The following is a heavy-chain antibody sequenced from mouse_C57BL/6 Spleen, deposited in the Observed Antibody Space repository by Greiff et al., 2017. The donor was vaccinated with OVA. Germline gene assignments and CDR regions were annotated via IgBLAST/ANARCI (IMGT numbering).Heavy chain of an antibody. D-gene: IGHD1-1*01. V-gene: IGHV1-42*01. Sequence: EVMLVESGPELVKPGASVKISCKASGYSFTGYYMNWVKQSPEKSLEWIGEINPSTGGTTYNQKFKAKATLTVDKSSSTAYMQLKSLTSEDSAVYYCAREPPLYYYGRGMDYWGQGTSVTVSS. CDR2: INPSTGGT. CDR1: GYSFTGYY. CDR3: AREPPLYYYGRGMDY. J-gene: IGHJ4*01.